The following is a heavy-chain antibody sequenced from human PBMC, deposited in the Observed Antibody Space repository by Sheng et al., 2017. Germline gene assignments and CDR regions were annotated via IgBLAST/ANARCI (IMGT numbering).Heavy chain of an antibody. V-gene: IGHV4-39*07. CDR2: IYYSGST. J-gene: IGHJ4*02. Sequence: HLQLQESGPGLVKPSETLSLTCTVSGDSVSSTVYYWGWIRQPPGKGLEWIGTIYYSGSTYYNPSLVSRVTISVDTSKNQFSLKMSSVTAADTAVYYCASLSPAKGGSGTYSYFDDWGQGTLVTVSS. CDR1: GDSVSSTVYY. CDR3: ASLSPAKGGSGTYSYFDD. D-gene: IGHD3-10*01.